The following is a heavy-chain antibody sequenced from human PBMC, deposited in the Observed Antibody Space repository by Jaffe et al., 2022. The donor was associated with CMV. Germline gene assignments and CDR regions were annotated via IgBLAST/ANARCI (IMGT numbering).Heavy chain of an antibody. J-gene: IGHJ6*02. D-gene: IGHD3-22*01. CDR3: ARDGVAAYYDSSGYPYYYGMDV. CDR2: ISAYNGNT. Sequence: QVQLVQSGAEVKKPGASVKVSCKASGYTFTSYGISWVRQAPGQGLEWMGWISAYNGNTNYAQKLQGRVTMTTDTSTSTAYMELRSLRSDDTAVYYCARDGVAAYYDSSGYPYYYGMDVWGQGTTVTVSS. V-gene: IGHV1-18*01. CDR1: GYTFTSYG.